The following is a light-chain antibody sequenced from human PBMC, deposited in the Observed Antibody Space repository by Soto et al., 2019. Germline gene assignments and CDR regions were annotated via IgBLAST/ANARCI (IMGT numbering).Light chain of an antibody. J-gene: IGLJ1*01. CDR2: DVS. CDR1: SSDVGGYNC. CDR3: SSYTTSNTRQIV. V-gene: IGLV2-14*01. Sequence: QSALTQPASVSGSPGQSITISCTGTSSDVGGYNCVSWYQQHPGKAPKFMIYDVSNRPSGVSNRFSGSKSSNTASLTISGLQAEDESDYYCSSYTTSNTRQIVFGTGTKLTVL.